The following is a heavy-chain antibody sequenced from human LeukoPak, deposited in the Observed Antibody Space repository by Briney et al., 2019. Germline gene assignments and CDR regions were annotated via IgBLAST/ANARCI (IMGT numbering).Heavy chain of an antibody. Sequence: TLSLTCTVSGGSISSGGYYWSWIRQHPGKGLEWIGYIYYSGSTYYNPSLKSRVTISVDTSKNQFSLKLSAVTAADTAVYYCARTHRDQEFFFDYWGQGTLVTVSS. V-gene: IGHV4-31*03. J-gene: IGHJ4*02. D-gene: IGHD3-10*01. CDR1: GGSISSGGYY. CDR3: ARTHRDQEFFFDY. CDR2: IYYSGST.